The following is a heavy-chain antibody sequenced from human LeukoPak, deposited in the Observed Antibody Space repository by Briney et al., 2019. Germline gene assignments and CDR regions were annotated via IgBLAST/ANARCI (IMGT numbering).Heavy chain of an antibody. Sequence: PGGSLRLSCAASGFAFSSSSMNWARQAPGKGLEWVSYISSDSNTIYYADSVKGRFTISRDNAKNALYLQMNSLRAEDTAVYYCARTFDYWGQGTLVTVSS. CDR3: ARTFDY. CDR1: GFAFSSSS. CDR2: ISSDSNTI. J-gene: IGHJ4*02. V-gene: IGHV3-48*04.